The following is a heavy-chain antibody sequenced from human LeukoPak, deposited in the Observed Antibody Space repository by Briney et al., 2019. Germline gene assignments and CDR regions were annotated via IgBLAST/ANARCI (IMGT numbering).Heavy chain of an antibody. J-gene: IGHJ4*02. Sequence: ASVKVSCKASVYTFTGYYMHWVRQAPGQGLEGMGWINPNSGGTNYAQKLQGRVTMTRDTSISTAYMELSRLRSDDTAVYYCASGYCSGGSCLVYWGQGTLVTVSS. CDR1: VYTFTGYY. CDR2: INPNSGGT. V-gene: IGHV1-2*02. CDR3: ASGYCSGGSCLVY. D-gene: IGHD2-15*01.